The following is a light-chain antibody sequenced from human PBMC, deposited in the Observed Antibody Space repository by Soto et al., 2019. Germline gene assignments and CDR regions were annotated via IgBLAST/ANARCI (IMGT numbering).Light chain of an antibody. CDR2: EGS. CDR1: SSDAGSYNF. V-gene: IGLV2-23*01. J-gene: IGLJ3*02. CDR3: CSYAGSSTWV. Sequence: QSALTQPASVSGSPGQSITISCTGSSSDAGSYNFVSWHQQHPGKAPKLMIYEGSKRPSGVSNRFSGSKSGNTASLTISGLQAEDEADYYCCSYAGSSTWVFGGGTKVTVL.